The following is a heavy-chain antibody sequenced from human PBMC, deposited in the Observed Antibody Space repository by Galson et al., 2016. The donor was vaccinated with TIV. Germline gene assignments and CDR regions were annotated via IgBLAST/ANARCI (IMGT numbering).Heavy chain of an antibody. D-gene: IGHD5-12*01. J-gene: IGHJ4*02. CDR2: IIPIFGTS. CDR3: ARDGYRFGNYFDF. CDR1: GGTFSRFA. V-gene: IGHV1-69*05. Sequence: SVKVSCKASGGTFSRFAISWVRQAPGQGLEWMGSIIPIFGTSTYAQKFQGRVTMTRDMSTTTVHMELSSLRSADTAVYYCARDGYRFGNYFDFWGQGTLVTASS.